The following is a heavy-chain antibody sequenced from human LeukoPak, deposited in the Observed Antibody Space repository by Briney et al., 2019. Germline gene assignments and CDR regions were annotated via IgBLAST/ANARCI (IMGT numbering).Heavy chain of an antibody. J-gene: IGHJ4*02. CDR3: AKGSRLREAGSYRF. D-gene: IGHD3-16*02. CDR1: GYTFTSYY. V-gene: IGHV1-69*06. Sequence: SVKVSCKASGYTFTSYYIHWVRQAPGQGLEWLGRIIPIFDTPNYAQTFQGRVTISADKSTRTVYMELSSLRSEDTALYYCAKGSRLREAGSYRFWGQGTLVTVSS. CDR2: IIPIFDTP.